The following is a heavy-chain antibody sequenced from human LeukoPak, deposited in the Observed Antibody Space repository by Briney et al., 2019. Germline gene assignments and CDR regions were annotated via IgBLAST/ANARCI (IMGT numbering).Heavy chain of an antibody. J-gene: IGHJ5*02. CDR1: GGSFSGYY. Sequence: PSETLSLTCAVYGGSFSGYYWSWIRQPPGKGLEWIGEINHSGSTNYNPSLKSRVTISVDTSKNQFSLKLSSVTAADTAVYYCARGGGRFLSWFDPWGQGTLVTVSS. CDR3: ARGGGRFLSWFDP. V-gene: IGHV4-34*01. D-gene: IGHD3-3*01. CDR2: INHSGST.